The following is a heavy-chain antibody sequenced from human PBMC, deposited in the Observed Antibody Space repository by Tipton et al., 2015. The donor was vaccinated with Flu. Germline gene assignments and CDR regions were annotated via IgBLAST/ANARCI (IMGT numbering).Heavy chain of an antibody. CDR3: ARRGYGDYAPLDY. D-gene: IGHD4-17*01. CDR2: TSYSGST. CDR1: GGSISTGGYY. V-gene: IGHV4-31*01. J-gene: IGHJ4*02. Sequence: TLSLTCTVSGGSISTGGYYWIWIRQHPGKALEWIAYTSYSGSTFYHPPLNSLVTTSLDTSKNPFSLKVSSGTAADTAGYYWARRGYGDYAPLDYWGQGTLVTVYS.